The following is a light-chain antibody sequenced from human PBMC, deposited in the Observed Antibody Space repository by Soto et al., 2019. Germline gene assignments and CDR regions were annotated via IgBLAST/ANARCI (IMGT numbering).Light chain of an antibody. CDR1: QRVTSYN. V-gene: IGKV3-20*01. Sequence: SCRASQRVTSYNLAWYQQKPGQAPRLLIYGASSRATGIPDRFSGSGSGRNCPISNVCLEAVHVAVYFRSYYCSSSWKLGRGNKVDIK. CDR2: GAS. CDR3: SYYCSSSWK. J-gene: IGKJ3*01.